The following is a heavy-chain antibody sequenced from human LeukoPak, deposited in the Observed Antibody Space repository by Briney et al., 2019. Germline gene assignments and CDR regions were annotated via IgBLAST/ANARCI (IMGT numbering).Heavy chain of an antibody. CDR3: ARGHDLDIVVVPADRNWFDP. CDR1: GFTSSSYW. D-gene: IGHD2-2*01. Sequence: GGSLRLSCAASGFTSSSYWMSWVRQAPGKGLEWVANIKQDGSEKYYVDSVKGRFTISRDNAKNSLYLQMNSLRAEDTAVYYGARGHDLDIVVVPADRNWFDPWGQGTLVTVSS. V-gene: IGHV3-7*01. J-gene: IGHJ5*02. CDR2: IKQDGSEK.